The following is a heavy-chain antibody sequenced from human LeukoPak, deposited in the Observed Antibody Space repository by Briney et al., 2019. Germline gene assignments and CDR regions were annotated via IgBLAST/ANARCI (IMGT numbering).Heavy chain of an antibody. V-gene: IGHV3-7*01. Sequence: GGSLRLSCAASGFTFSSYWMSWVRQAPGKGLEWVANIKQDGSEKYYVDSVKGRFTISRDNAKNSLYLRMNSLRAEDTAVYYCARERASHCFDYWGQGTLVTVSS. CDR1: GFTFSSYW. J-gene: IGHJ4*02. CDR2: IKQDGSEK. CDR3: ARERASHCFDY.